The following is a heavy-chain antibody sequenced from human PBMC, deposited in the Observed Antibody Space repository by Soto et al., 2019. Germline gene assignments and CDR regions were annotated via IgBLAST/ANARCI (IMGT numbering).Heavy chain of an antibody. J-gene: IGHJ5*02. Sequence: PSETLSLTCTVSGGSISSSSYYWGWIRQPPGKGLEWIGSIYYSGSTYYNPSLKSRVTISVDTSKNQFSLKLSSVTAADTAVYYCARLLVRWYYDSSGRLNWFDPWGQGTLVTVSS. V-gene: IGHV4-39*01. CDR2: IYYSGST. D-gene: IGHD3-22*01. CDR3: ARLLVRWYYDSSGRLNWFDP. CDR1: GGSISSSSYY.